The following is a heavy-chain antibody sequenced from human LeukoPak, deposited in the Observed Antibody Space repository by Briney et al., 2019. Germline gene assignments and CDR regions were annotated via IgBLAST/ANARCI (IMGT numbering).Heavy chain of an antibody. CDR3: AKPVAAAVLYYFDY. V-gene: IGHV3-30*04. J-gene: IGHJ4*02. CDR1: GFAFSSYA. D-gene: IGHD6-13*01. CDR2: ISYDGITE. Sequence: SGGSLRLSCAASGFAFSSYAMHWVRQAPGKGLEWVAIISYDGITESYSDSVKGRFTISRDNFKNTLYLQMNSLRGEDTAVYYCAKPVAAAVLYYFDYWGQGTLVTVSS.